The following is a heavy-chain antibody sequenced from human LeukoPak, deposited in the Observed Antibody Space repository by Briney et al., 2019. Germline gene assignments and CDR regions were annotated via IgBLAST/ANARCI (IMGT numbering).Heavy chain of an antibody. CDR3: ARVDYDSSGYYDY. J-gene: IGHJ4*02. V-gene: IGHV4-34*01. CDR2: INHSGST. Sequence: PSETLSLTCAVYGGSFSGYYWSWIRQPPGKGLEWIGEINHSGSTNYNPSLKSRVTISVDTSKNQFSLKLSSVTAADTAVYYRARVDYDSSGYYDYWGQGTLVTVSS. D-gene: IGHD3-22*01. CDR1: GGSFSGYY.